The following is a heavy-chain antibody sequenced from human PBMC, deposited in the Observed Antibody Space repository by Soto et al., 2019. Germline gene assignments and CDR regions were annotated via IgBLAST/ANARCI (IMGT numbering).Heavy chain of an antibody. CDR3: ARGTTGVFDF. CDR2: ISVYTGNT. V-gene: IGHV1-18*01. J-gene: IGHJ4*02. Sequence: GASVKVSCKPSGYTFTSYGISWVRQAPGQGLEWMGWISVYTGNTNYAQKFQSRVTMTTDTSTSTVYMELTSLRSDDTAVYYCARGTTGVFDFWGQGTVVTVSS. CDR1: GYTFTSYG. D-gene: IGHD1-1*01.